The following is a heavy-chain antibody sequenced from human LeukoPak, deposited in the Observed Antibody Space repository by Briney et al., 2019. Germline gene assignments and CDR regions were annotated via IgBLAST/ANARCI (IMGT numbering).Heavy chain of an antibody. CDR3: ARDGPPGFDDSSGYYYGGYYFDY. CDR1: GYTFTGYY. V-gene: IGHV1-18*01. Sequence: GASVKVSCRASGYTFTGYYMSWVRQAPGQGLEWMGWISAYNGNTNYAQKLQGRVTMTTDTSTSTAYMELRSLRSDDTAVYYCARDGPPGFDDSSGYYYGGYYFDYWGQGTLVTVSS. D-gene: IGHD3-22*01. J-gene: IGHJ4*02. CDR2: ISAYNGNT.